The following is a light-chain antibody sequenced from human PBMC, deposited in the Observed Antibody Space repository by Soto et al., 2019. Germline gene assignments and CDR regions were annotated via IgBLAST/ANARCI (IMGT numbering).Light chain of an antibody. Sequence: DIQMTQSPSTLSATAGDRVTITCRASQSISSWLAWYQHKPGKAPKLLIYDASNLDSGVPSRFSGSGSGTEFTLTISSLQPEDFATYYCQQLNSYSATFGGGTKVDIK. J-gene: IGKJ4*01. CDR2: DAS. CDR1: QSISSW. CDR3: QQLNSYSAT. V-gene: IGKV1-5*01.